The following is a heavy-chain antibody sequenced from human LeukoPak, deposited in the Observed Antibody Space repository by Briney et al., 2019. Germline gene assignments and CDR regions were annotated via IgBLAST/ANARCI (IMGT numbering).Heavy chain of an antibody. CDR1: GGSFSGYY. V-gene: IGHV4-34*01. Sequence: SETLSLTCAVYGGSFSGYYWSWIRQPPGKGLEWTGEINHSGSTNYNPSLKSRVTISVDTSKDQFSLRLSSVTAADTAVYYCARKTIWFGDRWFDPWGQGTLVTVSS. D-gene: IGHD3-10*01. J-gene: IGHJ5*02. CDR3: ARKTIWFGDRWFDP. CDR2: INHSGST.